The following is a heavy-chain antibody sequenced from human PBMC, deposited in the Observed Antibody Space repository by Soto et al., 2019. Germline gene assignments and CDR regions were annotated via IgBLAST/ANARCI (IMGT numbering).Heavy chain of an antibody. J-gene: IGHJ6*03. D-gene: IGHD5-12*01. V-gene: IGHV3-53*04. CDR3: ARTSKQSGYDSWGYYYYYMDV. Sequence: GGSLRLSCAASGFTVSSNYMSWVRQAPGKGLEWVSVIYSGGSTYYADSVKGRFTISRHNSKNTLYLQMNSLRAEDTAVYYCARTSKQSGYDSWGYYYYYMDVWGKGTTVTVSS. CDR1: GFTVSSNY. CDR2: IYSGGST.